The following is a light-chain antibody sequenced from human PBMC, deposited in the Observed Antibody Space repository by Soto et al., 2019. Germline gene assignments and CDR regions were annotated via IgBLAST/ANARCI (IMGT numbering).Light chain of an antibody. J-gene: IGKJ5*01. CDR1: QSVSSY. CDR2: DAS. V-gene: IGKV3-11*01. CDR3: QQRSNWPIT. Sequence: EIVLTQSPATLSLSLGERATLSCRASQSVSSYLAWYQQKPGQAPRLLIYDASNRATGIPARFSGSGSGTDFTLTISSLEPEDFAVYYCQQRSNWPITFGQGTLLEIK.